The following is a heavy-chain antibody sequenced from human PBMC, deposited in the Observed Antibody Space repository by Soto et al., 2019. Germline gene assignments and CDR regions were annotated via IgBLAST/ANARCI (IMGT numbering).Heavy chain of an antibody. CDR3: ARDGRYCSSTSCYTNWFDP. CDR2: IIPIFGTA. J-gene: IGHJ5*02. Sequence: QVQLVQSGAEVKKPGSSVKVSCKASGGTFSSYAISWARQAPGQGLEWMGGIIPIFGTANYAQKFQGRVTITADESTSTAYMELSSLRSEDTAVYYCARDGRYCSSTSCYTNWFDPWGQGTLVTVSS. CDR1: GGTFSSYA. V-gene: IGHV1-69*01. D-gene: IGHD2-2*02.